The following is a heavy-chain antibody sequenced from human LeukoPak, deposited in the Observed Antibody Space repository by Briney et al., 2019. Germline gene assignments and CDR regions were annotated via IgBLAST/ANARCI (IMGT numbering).Heavy chain of an antibody. CDR2: INPNSGGT. CDR1: GYTFTGYY. Sequence: ASVKVSCKASGYTFTGYYMHWVRQAPGQGLEWMGWINPNSGGTNYAQKFQGRVTMTRDTSISTAYMELSRLRSDDTAVYYCARFRARGSGSYYPPFDYWGQGTLVTVSS. V-gene: IGHV1-2*02. D-gene: IGHD3-10*01. CDR3: ARFRARGSGSYYPPFDY. J-gene: IGHJ4*02.